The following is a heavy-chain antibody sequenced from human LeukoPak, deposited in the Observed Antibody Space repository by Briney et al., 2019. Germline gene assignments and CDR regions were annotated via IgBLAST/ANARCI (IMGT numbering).Heavy chain of an antibody. CDR1: GYSISSGYY. CDR3: ANSYSDMSQFDY. J-gene: IGHJ4*02. Sequence: SETLSLTCAVSGYSISSGYYWGWIRQPPGKGLEWIGSIYHSGSTYYNPSLKSRVTISVDTSKNQFSLKLSSVTDADTAVYYCANSYSDMSQFDYWGQGTLVTVSS. D-gene: IGHD3-9*01. CDR2: IYHSGST. V-gene: IGHV4-38-2*01.